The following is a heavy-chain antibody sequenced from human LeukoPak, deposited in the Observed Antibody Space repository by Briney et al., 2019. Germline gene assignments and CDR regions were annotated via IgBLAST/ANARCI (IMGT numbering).Heavy chain of an antibody. CDR3: TRDLMDYDVSTGLHHYYMDV. J-gene: IGHJ6*02. Sequence: GGSLRLSCAASGFSFSVYSMTWVRQAPGKGLEWLSYISGSSSTIYYADSVKGRFTISRDNAINSLYLQMNSLRVEDTAVYYCTRDLMDYDVSTGLHHYYMDVWGQGTTVTVSS. CDR1: GFSFSVYS. D-gene: IGHD3-9*01. CDR2: ISGSSSTI. V-gene: IGHV3-48*01.